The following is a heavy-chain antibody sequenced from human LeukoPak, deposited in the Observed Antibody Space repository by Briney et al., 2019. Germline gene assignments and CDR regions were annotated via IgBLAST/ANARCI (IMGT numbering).Heavy chain of an antibody. CDR1: GFTFSDYR. Sequence: GGSLRLSCAASGFTFSDYRMYWVRQPPGKGLVWASYINTDGRTTKYADSVRGRFTISRDNAKSTLYLQMNSLRADDTAVYYCARGGGGLGVWGQGTTVTVSS. CDR3: ARGGGGLGV. J-gene: IGHJ6*02. V-gene: IGHV3-74*03. CDR2: INTDGRTT.